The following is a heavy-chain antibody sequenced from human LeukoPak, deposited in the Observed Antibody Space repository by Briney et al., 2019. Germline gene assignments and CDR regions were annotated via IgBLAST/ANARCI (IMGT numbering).Heavy chain of an antibody. CDR2: IRYDGSNK. Sequence: GGSLRLLCAASGFPFRSYGMHWVREAPGKGLEGVAFIRYDGSNKYYADSVKGRFTISRDNSKNTLYLQMNSLRAEDTAVYYCAKDSITMVRGVITKWFDPWGQGTLVTVSS. J-gene: IGHJ5*02. CDR3: AKDSITMVRGVITKWFDP. V-gene: IGHV3-30*02. CDR1: GFPFRSYG. D-gene: IGHD3-10*01.